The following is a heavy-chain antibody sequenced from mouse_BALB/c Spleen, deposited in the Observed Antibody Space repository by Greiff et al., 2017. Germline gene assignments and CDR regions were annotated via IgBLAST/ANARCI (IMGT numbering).Heavy chain of an antibody. CDR1: GYTFSSYW. CDR3: ARGGNYFAY. D-gene: IGHD2-1*01. Sequence: QVHLKQSGAELLQPGASVKISCTSTGYTFSSYWIGWVWHRPGHGLGWVGEILPGSGSTNYNEKFMGNATFTADTSSNTAYMQLSSLTSEDSAVYYCARGGNYFAYWGQGTLVTVSA. CDR2: ILPGSGST. V-gene: IGHV1-9*01. J-gene: IGHJ3*01.